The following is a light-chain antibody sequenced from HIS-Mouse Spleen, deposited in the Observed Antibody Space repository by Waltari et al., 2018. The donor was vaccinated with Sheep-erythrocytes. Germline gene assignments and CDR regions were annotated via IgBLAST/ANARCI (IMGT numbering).Light chain of an antibody. CDR3: AAWDDSLSGPV. J-gene: IGLJ3*02. V-gene: IGLV1-47*01. Sequence: QSVLTQPPSASGTPGQRVTISCSGISSNIGSNYVYWYQQPPATAPKLLLYRNNQRPSGVPDRFYGSKSGTSASLAISGLRSEDEADYYCAAWDDSLSGPVFGGGTKLTVL. CDR2: RNN. CDR1: SSNIGSNY.